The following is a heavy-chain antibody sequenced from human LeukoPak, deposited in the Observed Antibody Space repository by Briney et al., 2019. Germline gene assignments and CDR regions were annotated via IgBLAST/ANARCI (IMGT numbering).Heavy chain of an antibody. V-gene: IGHV4-59*01. D-gene: IGHD4-23*01. CDR2: IYYSGST. Sequence: SETLSLTCTVSGGSISGYHYNWLRQPPGKGLEWIGYIYYSGSTNYNPSLKSRVTISLDTSKNQFSLKLSSVTTADTAVYYCARSVVTLYWYFHLWGRGTLVTVSS. CDR1: GGSISGYH. J-gene: IGHJ2*01. CDR3: ARSVVTLYWYFHL.